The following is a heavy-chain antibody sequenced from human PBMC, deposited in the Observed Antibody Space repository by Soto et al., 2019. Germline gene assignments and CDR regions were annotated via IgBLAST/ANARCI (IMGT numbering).Heavy chain of an antibody. CDR1: GGSISSGGYY. CDR2: IYYSGST. V-gene: IGHV4-31*03. CDR3: ARENYGSGSSTIVFDY. D-gene: IGHD3-10*01. Sequence: QVQLQESGPGLVKPSQTLSLTCTVSGGSISSGGYYWSWIRQHPGKGLEWIGYIYYSGSTYYNPSIKSRVTIAVDTSKNQFALKLSSVTAADTAVYYCARENYGSGSSTIVFDYWGQGTLVTVSS. J-gene: IGHJ4*02.